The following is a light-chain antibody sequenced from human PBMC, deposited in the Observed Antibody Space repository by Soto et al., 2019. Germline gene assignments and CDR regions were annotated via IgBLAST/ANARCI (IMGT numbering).Light chain of an antibody. CDR1: SSDIGSYNH. J-gene: IGLJ1*01. CDR3: ISYTDRQSYL. V-gene: IGLV2-14*03. CDR2: AVS. Sequence: QSVLTQPASVSGSPGQSITISCSGTSSDIGSYNHVAWYQQFPGKSPKLMIYAVSDRPSGVSDRFSGSKSGITASLTISGLQTEDKADYYCISYTDRQSYLFGTGTKVTVL.